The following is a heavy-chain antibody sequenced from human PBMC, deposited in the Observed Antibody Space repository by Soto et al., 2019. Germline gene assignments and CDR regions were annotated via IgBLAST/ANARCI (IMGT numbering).Heavy chain of an antibody. V-gene: IGHV4-39*01. CDR3: AKNMRAVDAPLAY. J-gene: IGHJ4*02. Sequence: PSETLSLTCTFSVVSIRDTIYYWGWIRQPPGKGLEWIGSIHYSGSTHYNPSLKSRVTISVDPSKSQFSLNLTSVTPADTSVYYCAKNMRAVDAPLAYWGQGTVVTVSS. D-gene: IGHD5-12*01. CDR1: VVSIRDTIYY. CDR2: IHYSGST.